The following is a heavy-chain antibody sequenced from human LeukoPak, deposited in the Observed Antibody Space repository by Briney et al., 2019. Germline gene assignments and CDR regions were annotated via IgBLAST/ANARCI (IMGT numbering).Heavy chain of an antibody. V-gene: IGHV4-59*01. CDR3: ARSNLGYCSGGSCYTYDY. Sequence: SETLSLTCTVSGGSISSYYWSWIRQPPGKGLECIGSIYYSGSTNYNPSLKSRVTISVDTSKNQFSLKLSSVTAADTAVYYCARSNLGYCSGGSCYTYDYWGQGTLVTVSS. CDR1: GGSISSYY. CDR2: IYYSGST. J-gene: IGHJ4*02. D-gene: IGHD2-15*01.